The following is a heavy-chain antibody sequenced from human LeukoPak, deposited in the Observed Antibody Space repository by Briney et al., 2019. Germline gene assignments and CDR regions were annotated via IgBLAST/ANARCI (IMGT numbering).Heavy chain of an antibody. Sequence: GGSLRLSCAVSGFTFSSYWMHWVRQAPGKGLVWVSHINSDGSSTSYADPVKGRFTISRDNAKNTLYLQMNSLRAEDTAVYYCVRFYGFRGGYYFDYWGQGALVTVSS. CDR1: GFTFSSYW. J-gene: IGHJ4*02. CDR3: VRFYGFRGGYYFDY. D-gene: IGHD3-16*01. V-gene: IGHV3-74*01. CDR2: INSDGSST.